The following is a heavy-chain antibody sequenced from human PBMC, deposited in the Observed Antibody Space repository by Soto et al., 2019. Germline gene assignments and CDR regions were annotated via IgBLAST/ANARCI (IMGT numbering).Heavy chain of an antibody. CDR1: GGSFSGYY. J-gene: IGHJ6*03. V-gene: IGHV4-34*01. D-gene: IGHD1-1*01. CDR2: INHSGST. Sequence: PSETLSLTCAVYGGSFSGYYWSWIRQPPGKGLEWIGEINHSGSTNYNPSLKSRVTISVDTSKNQFSLKLSSVTAADTAVYYCARVGTHYYYYYMDVWGKGTTVTVSS. CDR3: ARVGTHYYYYYMDV.